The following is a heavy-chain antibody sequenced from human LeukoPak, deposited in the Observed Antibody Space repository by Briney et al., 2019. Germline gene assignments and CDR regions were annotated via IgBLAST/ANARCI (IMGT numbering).Heavy chain of an antibody. CDR2: IGTASDT. CDR3: ARGPPRGKYYYMDV. D-gene: IGHD1-1*01. J-gene: IGHJ6*03. V-gene: IGHV3-13*01. CDR1: GFTFSSFD. Sequence: QRWGSLRLSCAASGFTFSSFDMHWVRQPTGQGLEWVSTIGTASDTYYPGSVEGRFTLSGDNAKNSLYLQMNSLTAGDTAVYYCARGPPRGKYYYMDVWGKGTTVTVSS.